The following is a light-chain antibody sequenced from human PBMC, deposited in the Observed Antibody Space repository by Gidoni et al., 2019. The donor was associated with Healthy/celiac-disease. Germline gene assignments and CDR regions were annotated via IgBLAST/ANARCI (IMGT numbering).Light chain of an antibody. CDR2: DAS. CDR3: QQYNSYSGT. V-gene: IGKV1-5*01. CDR1: QSMSSR. J-gene: IGKJ1*01. Sequence: DIQMTQSPSHMSASVGDRVTITCWASQSMSSRLAWYQQKPGKAPKRLIYDASSLESGVPSMCSGIGSGTEFTLTISSLQPDDFATYDFQQYNSYSGTFGQGTKVEIK.